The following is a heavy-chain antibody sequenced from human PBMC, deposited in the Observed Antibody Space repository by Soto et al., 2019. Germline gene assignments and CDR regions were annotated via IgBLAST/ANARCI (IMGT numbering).Heavy chain of an antibody. J-gene: IGHJ6*02. CDR2: ISGSGGST. D-gene: IGHD6-13*01. CDR1: GFTFSSYA. Sequence: GGSLRLSCAASGFTFSSYAMSWVRQAPGKGLEWVSAISGSGGSTYYADSVKGRFTISRDNSKNTLYLQMNSLRAEDTAVYYCAKTGRYSSSWVDVGQRYYYYGMDVWGQGTTVTVSS. CDR3: AKTGRYSSSWVDVGQRYYYYGMDV. V-gene: IGHV3-23*01.